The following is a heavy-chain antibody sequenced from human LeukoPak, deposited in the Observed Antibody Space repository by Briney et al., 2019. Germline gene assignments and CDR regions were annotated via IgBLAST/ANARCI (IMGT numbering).Heavy chain of an antibody. CDR1: GGSISSSSYY. V-gene: IGHV4-39*07. Sequence: SETLSLTCTVSGGSISSSSYYWGWIRQPPGKGLEWIGSIYYSGSTYYNPSLKSRVTISVDTSRNQFSLKLSSVTAADTAVYYCAREDTHLYYFDYWGQGTLVTVSS. CDR3: AREDTHLYYFDY. CDR2: IYYSGST. J-gene: IGHJ4*02.